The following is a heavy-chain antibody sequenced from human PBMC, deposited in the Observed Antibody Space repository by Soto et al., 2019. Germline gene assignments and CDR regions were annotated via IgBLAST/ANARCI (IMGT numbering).Heavy chain of an antibody. CDR2: INPSGGST. J-gene: IGHJ6*03. Sequence: ASVKVSCKASGYTFTSYYMHWVRQAPGQGLEWMGIINPSGGSTSYAQKFQGRVAMTRDTSTSTVYMELSSLRSEDTAVYYCARGGTIFGVVIIDFPPNYYYYYMDVWGKGTTVTVSS. CDR3: ARGGTIFGVVIIDFPPNYYYYYMDV. CDR1: GYTFTSYY. V-gene: IGHV1-46*03. D-gene: IGHD3-3*01.